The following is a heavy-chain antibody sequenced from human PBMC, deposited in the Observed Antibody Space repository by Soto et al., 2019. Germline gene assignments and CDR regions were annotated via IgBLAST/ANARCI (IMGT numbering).Heavy chain of an antibody. J-gene: IGHJ6*02. D-gene: IGHD6-6*01. V-gene: IGHV4-4*02. CDR1: GGSISSSNW. CDR2: IYHSGST. Sequence: QVQLQESGPGLVKTSGTMSLTCAVSGGSISSSNWWSWVRQPPGKGLEWIGEIYHSGSTNYTPSLKSRVTISVDKSKNQFSLKLSAGTAADTAVYYCARNRGYSSSSRGPYYYGMDVWVQVTTVTVSS. CDR3: ARNRGYSSSSRGPYYYGMDV.